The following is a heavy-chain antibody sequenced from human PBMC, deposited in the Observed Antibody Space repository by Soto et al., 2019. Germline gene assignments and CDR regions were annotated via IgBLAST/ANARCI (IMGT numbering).Heavy chain of an antibody. D-gene: IGHD4-4*01. J-gene: IGHJ4*02. Sequence: SETLSLTCTVSGGSISSSSYYWGWIRQPPGKGLEWIGSIYYSGSTYYNPSLKSRVTISVDTSKNQFSLKLSSVTAADTAVYYCASPLQGYSNVYFDYWGQGTLVTVSS. CDR3: ASPLQGYSNVYFDY. V-gene: IGHV4-39*01. CDR1: GGSISSSSYY. CDR2: IYYSGST.